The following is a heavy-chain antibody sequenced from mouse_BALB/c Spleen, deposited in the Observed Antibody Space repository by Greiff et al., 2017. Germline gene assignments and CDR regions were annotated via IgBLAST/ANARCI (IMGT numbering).Heavy chain of an antibody. J-gene: IGHJ3*01. CDR3: TRGGEAGFAY. Sequence: LQQPGSELVRPGASVKLSCKASGYTFTSYWMHWVKQRPGQGLEWIGNIYPGSGSTNYDEKFKSKATLTVDTSSSTAYMQLSSLTSEDSAVYYCTRGGEAGFAYWGQGTLVTVSA. CDR1: GYTFTSYW. CDR2: IYPGSGST. V-gene: IGHV1S22*01.